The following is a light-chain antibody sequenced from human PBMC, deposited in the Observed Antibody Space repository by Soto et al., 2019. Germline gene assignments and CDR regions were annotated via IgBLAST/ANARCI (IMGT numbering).Light chain of an antibody. CDR2: GVS. CDR3: QSYNDWPFA. J-gene: IGKJ2*01. CDR1: ESLFDF. Sequence: DIVLTQSPATLSVSPGDRVTRSCRASESLFDFLAWYQQKPGQAPRLLMYGVSTRATGIPARFSGGGSATDLTPTISSLQSEDSAFYFCQSYNDWPFASGLGTRLEI. V-gene: IGKV3-15*01.